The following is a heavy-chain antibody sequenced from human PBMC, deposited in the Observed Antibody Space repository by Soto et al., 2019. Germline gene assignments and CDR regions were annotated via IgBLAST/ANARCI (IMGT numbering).Heavy chain of an antibody. CDR2: ISGSGGST. V-gene: IGHV3-23*01. J-gene: IGHJ3*02. CDR3: AKCIVGGWGAFDI. Sequence: EVQLLESGGGLVQPGGSLRLSCAASGFTFSSYAMSWVRQAPGKGLEWVSAISGSGGSTYYADSVKGWFTISRDNSKNTLYLQMNSLRAEDTAVYYCAKCIVGGWGAFDIWGQGTMVTVSS. CDR1: GFTFSSYA. D-gene: IGHD2-21*01.